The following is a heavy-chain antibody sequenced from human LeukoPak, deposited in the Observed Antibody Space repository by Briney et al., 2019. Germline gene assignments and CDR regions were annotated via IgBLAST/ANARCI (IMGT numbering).Heavy chain of an antibody. D-gene: IGHD4-17*01. CDR1: RYTFTSYD. CDR3: ASLLDYGDYVPRP. CDR2: MNPNSGNT. V-gene: IGHV1-8*01. J-gene: IGHJ5*02. Sequence: ASVKVSCKASRYTFTSYDINWVRQAPGQGLEWMGWMNPNSGNTGYAQKFQGRVTMTRNASISTAYMELSSLRSEDTAVYYCASLLDYGDYVPRPWGQGTLVTVSS.